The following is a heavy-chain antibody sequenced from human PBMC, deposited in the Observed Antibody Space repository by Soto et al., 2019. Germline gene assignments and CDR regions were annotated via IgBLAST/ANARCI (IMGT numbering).Heavy chain of an antibody. Sequence: VQLVESGGGLVQPGRSLRLSCAASGFTFDDYAMHWVRQAPGKGLEWVSGITWNSGKIGYADSVKGRFTISRDNAKNSVYLQMDSLRDEDTALYYCAAYSSGWYPDHWGQGTLVTVSS. J-gene: IGHJ5*02. V-gene: IGHV3-9*01. CDR2: ITWNSGKI. CDR1: GFTFDDYA. CDR3: AAYSSGWYPDH. D-gene: IGHD6-19*01.